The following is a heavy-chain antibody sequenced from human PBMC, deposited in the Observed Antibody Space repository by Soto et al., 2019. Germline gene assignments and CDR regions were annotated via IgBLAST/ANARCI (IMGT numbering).Heavy chain of an antibody. CDR1: GGSIGSGGYS. V-gene: IGHV4-30-2*01. J-gene: IGHJ4*02. Sequence: PSETLSLTCAVSGGSIGSGGYSWSWIRQPSGKGLEWIGYIYHSGSTYYNPSLKSRVTISVDRSKNQFSLKLSSVTAADTAVYYCARLLRLYYFDYWGQGTLVTVSS. CDR2: IYHSGST. CDR3: ARLLRLYYFDY. D-gene: IGHD4-17*01.